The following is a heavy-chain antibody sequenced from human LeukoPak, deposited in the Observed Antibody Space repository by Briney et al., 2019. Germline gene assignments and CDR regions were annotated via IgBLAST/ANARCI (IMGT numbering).Heavy chain of an antibody. CDR3: ARDGSSSPFDY. CDR1: GFTFSSYW. V-gene: IGHV3-74*01. Sequence: PGGSLRFSCAASGFTFSSYWMHWVRHAPGKGLVWVSRINSDGSSTSYADSVKGRFTISRDNAKNTLYLQMNSLRAEDTAVYYCARDGSSSPFDYWGRGTLVTVSS. CDR2: INSDGSST. J-gene: IGHJ4*02. D-gene: IGHD6-6*01.